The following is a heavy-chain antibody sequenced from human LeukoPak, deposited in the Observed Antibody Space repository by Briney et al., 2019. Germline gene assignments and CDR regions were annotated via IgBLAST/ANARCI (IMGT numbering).Heavy chain of an antibody. J-gene: IGHJ3*02. V-gene: IGHV3-74*01. D-gene: IGHD2/OR15-2a*01. CDR1: GFTFSKHW. Sequence: PGGSLRLSCAASGFTFSKHWVHWVRQAPGEGLVWVSRINSDGSSTTYADSVKGRFTISRDNAKNTVYLQMNSLRAEDTAVYYCARDRYYENIGNAFDIWGQGTMVTVSS. CDR2: INSDGSST. CDR3: ARDRYYENIGNAFDI.